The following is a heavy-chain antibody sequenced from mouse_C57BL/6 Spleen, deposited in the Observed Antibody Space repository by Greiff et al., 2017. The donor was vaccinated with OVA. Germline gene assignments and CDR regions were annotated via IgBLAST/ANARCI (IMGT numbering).Heavy chain of an antibody. J-gene: IGHJ3*01. V-gene: IGHV5-17*01. Sequence: EVKLMESGGGLVKPGGSLKLSCAASGFTFSDYGMHWVRQAPEKGLEWVAYISSSSSTIYYADTVKGRFTISRDNAKNTLFLQMTSLRSEDTAMYYCARPDYGSSLFAYWGQGTLVTVSA. D-gene: IGHD1-1*01. CDR1: GFTFSDYG. CDR3: ARPDYGSSLFAY. CDR2: ISSSSSTI.